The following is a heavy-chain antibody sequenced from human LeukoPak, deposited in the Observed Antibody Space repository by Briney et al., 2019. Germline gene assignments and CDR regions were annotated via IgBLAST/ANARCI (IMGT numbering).Heavy chain of an antibody. CDR1: GFTFSSYW. V-gene: IGHV3-74*01. D-gene: IGHD3-10*01. CDR3: AGDRMIRGVMVTGFDY. CDR2: INTDGSST. Sequence: GGSLRLSCAASGFTFSSYWMHWVRQAPGKGLVWVSRINTDGSSTSYADSVKGRFTISRDNAKNTLYLQMNSLRAEDTAVYYCAGDRMIRGVMVTGFDYWGQGTLVTVSS. J-gene: IGHJ4*02.